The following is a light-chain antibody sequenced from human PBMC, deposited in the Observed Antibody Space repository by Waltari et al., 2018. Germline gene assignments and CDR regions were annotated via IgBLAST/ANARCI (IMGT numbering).Light chain of an antibody. CDR3: CAYAGSDTFI. Sequence: QSALTQPASMSGSPGQSITISCTGSSRDIGSYNLVSWFQQHPGKAPKLIIYDSTNRPSGVSVRFAASKSGRTASLTISGLQGEDEADYYCCAYAGSDTFIFGGGTQVTV. CDR2: DST. J-gene: IGLJ6*01. CDR1: SRDIGSYNL. V-gene: IGLV2-23*01.